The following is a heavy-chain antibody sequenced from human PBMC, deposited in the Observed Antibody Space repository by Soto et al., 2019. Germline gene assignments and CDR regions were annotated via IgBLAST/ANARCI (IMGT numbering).Heavy chain of an antibody. D-gene: IGHD5-18*01. CDR1: GGSISSYY. J-gene: IGHJ4*02. CDR2: IYYSGST. V-gene: IGHV4-59*01. CDR3: ARGRPIQLYPLNFDY. Sequence: QVQLQESGPGLVKPSETLSLTCTVSGGSISSYYWSWIRQPPGKGLEWIGYIYYSGSTNYNPSLKSRVTISVDTSKNQFSRKLSSVTAADTAVYYCARGRPIQLYPLNFDYWGQGTLVTVSS.